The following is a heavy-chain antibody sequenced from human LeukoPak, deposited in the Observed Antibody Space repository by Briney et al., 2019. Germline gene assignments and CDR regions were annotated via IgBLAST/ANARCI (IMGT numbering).Heavy chain of an antibody. CDR1: GYTFTSYD. J-gene: IGHJ4*02. Sequence: ASVKVSCKASGYTFTSYDINWVRQATGQGLEWMGWMNPNSGNTGYAQKFQGRVTMTRNTSISTAYMELSRLRSEDTAVYYCARGGRYSSGWYYFDYWGQGTLVTVSS. CDR2: MNPNSGNT. D-gene: IGHD6-19*01. V-gene: IGHV1-8*01. CDR3: ARGGRYSSGWYYFDY.